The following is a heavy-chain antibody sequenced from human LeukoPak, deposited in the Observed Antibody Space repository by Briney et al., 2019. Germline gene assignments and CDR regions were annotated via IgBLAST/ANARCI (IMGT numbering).Heavy chain of an antibody. D-gene: IGHD6-6*01. CDR2: ISSSSSNI. V-gene: IGHV3-21*04. Sequence: GGALRLPCAASGFTFSSYSMNWVRQAPGKGLEWVSSISSSSSNIYYADSVKGRFTISRDNAKNSLYLQMNSLRAEDTALYYCAKDGMYSSSSSYYFDYWGPGTLVTVSS. CDR3: AKDGMYSSSSSYYFDY. J-gene: IGHJ4*02. CDR1: GFTFSSYS.